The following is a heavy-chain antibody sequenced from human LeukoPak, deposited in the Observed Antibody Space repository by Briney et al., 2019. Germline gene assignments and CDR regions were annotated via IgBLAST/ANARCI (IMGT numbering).Heavy chain of an antibody. CDR2: ISSSSSYI. D-gene: IGHD3-3*01. J-gene: IGHJ4*02. V-gene: IGHV3-21*04. CDR3: ASTDYDFWSSYLLG. Sequence: GGSLRLSCAASGFTFKTYTMHWVRQAPGMGLEWVSSISSSSSYIFYADSVKGRFTISRDNAKNSLYLQMSSLRAEDTAVYYCASTDYDFWSSYLLGWGQGTLVTVSS. CDR1: GFTFKTYT.